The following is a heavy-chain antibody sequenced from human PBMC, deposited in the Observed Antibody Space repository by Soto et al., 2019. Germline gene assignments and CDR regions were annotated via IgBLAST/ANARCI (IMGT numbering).Heavy chain of an antibody. CDR2: ISGSADST. CDR1: GFSFSSFA. J-gene: IGHJ6*02. D-gene: IGHD2-8*01. Sequence: EVQLLESGGGFIHPGGSLRLSCAASGFSFSSFAMNWVRQAPGKGLEWVSIISGSADSTFYADSVKGRFTISRDNSKSTLYLQSNSLRAEDTAVYYCAKTRGAMIYAISVYGMDVWGQGTTVTVSS. CDR3: AKTRGAMIYAISVYGMDV. V-gene: IGHV3-23*01.